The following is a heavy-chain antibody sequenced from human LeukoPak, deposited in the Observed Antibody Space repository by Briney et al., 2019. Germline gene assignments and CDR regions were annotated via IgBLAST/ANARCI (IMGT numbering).Heavy chain of an antibody. Sequence: GGSLRLACAASGFTFSSYAMHWVRQAPGKGLEWVAVISYDGSNKYYADSVKGRFTISRDNSKNTLYLQMNSLRAEDTAVYYCARGSGISSWYFSDYWGQGTMVTVSS. CDR1: GFTFSSYA. D-gene: IGHD6-13*01. J-gene: IGHJ4*02. CDR2: ISYDGSNK. CDR3: ARGSGISSWYFSDY. V-gene: IGHV3-30-3*01.